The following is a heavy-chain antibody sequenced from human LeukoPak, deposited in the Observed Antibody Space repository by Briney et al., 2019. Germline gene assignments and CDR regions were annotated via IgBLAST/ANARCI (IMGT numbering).Heavy chain of an antibody. CDR2: ITGTSDI. CDR3: GGAIRR. CDR1: GFTFSSYS. V-gene: IGHV3-21*01. D-gene: IGHD1-1*01. J-gene: IGHJ4*02. Sequence: GGSLRLSCAASGFTFSSYSMNWVRQAPGKGLEWVSCITGTSDIYYAASVEGRFTIIRDNATNSAHLQMKSRRAEDTGVFYCGGAIRRWGQGTLVTVSS.